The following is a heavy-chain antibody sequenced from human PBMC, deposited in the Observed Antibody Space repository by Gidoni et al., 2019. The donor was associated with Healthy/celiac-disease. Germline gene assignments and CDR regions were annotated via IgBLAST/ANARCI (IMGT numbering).Heavy chain of an antibody. CDR2: IYSDDDK. V-gene: IGHV2-5*02. J-gene: IGHJ6*02. CDR3: ALHFMVNYYYGMDV. Sequence: QITLKEYGPTLVKPTQTLTLTCTVSGFSLSTSGVGVGWIRQPPGKALEWLALIYSDDDKSYSPSLKNRRTIPKDTSKSQVVLTMTNMGRVDTAKYYCALHFMVNYYYGMDVWGQGNTGTVSS. CDR1: GFSLSTSGVG. D-gene: IGHD2-21*01.